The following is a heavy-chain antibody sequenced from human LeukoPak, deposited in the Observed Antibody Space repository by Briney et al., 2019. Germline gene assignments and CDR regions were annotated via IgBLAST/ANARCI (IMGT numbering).Heavy chain of an antibody. D-gene: IGHD4-17*01. CDR3: ARDYGDYQHNWFDP. CDR1: GYSINNGYY. V-gene: IGHV4-38-2*02. J-gene: IGHJ5*02. CDR2: IHHSGRT. Sequence: SETLSLTCTVSGYSINNGYYWGWVRQPPGKGLEWIGSIHHSGRTYYNPSLKSRVTISVDTSKNQFSLNLSSVTAADTAVYYCARDYGDYQHNWFDPWGQGTLVTVSS.